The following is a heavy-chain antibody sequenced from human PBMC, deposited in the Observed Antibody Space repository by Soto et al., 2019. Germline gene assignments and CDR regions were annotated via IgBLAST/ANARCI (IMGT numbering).Heavy chain of an antibody. CDR2: IRSKANSYAT. CDR3: TRPMWTGTDMDV. V-gene: IGHV3-73*01. J-gene: IGHJ6*03. CDR1: GFTFSGSA. D-gene: IGHD1-1*01. Sequence: GGSLRLSCAASGFTFSGSAMHWVRQASGKGLEWVGRIRSKANSYATAYAASVKGRFTISRDDSKNTAYLQMNSLKTEDTGVYYCTRPMWTGTDMDVWGKGTTVTVSS.